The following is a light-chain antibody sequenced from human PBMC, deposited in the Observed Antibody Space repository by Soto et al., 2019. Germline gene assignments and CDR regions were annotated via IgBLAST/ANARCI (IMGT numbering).Light chain of an antibody. J-gene: IGKJ1*01. CDR1: QSVGTY. V-gene: IGKV1-5*01. CDR2: VAS. Sequence: LQMTQSPSCLSASVGDRGTIPCRASQSVGTYVSWYQQKEGKAPKLLINVASTLQSGVASTFSGSGSGTEFTLTISSLQPDDFATYYCHQYKSYWTFGQGTKVDIK. CDR3: HQYKSYWT.